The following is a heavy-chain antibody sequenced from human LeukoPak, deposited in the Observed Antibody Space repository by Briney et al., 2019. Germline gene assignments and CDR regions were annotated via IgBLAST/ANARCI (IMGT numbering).Heavy chain of an antibody. J-gene: IGHJ4*02. V-gene: IGHV3-23*01. CDR3: ARRLCSGGDCSSSDY. Sequence: GGSLRLSCAASGFTFSTYLMSWVRHVPEKGLEWVSTIRGNAAGTYYADSVKGRFTISRDNSKNMLYLQMNSLRVEDTALYYCARRLCSGGDCSSSDYWGQGTRVTVSS. CDR1: GFTFSTYL. CDR2: IRGNAAGT. D-gene: IGHD2-21*02.